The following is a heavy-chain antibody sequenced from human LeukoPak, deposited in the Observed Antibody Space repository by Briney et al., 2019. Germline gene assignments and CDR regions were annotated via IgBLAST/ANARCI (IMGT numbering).Heavy chain of an antibody. V-gene: IGHV4-39*07. J-gene: IGHJ5*02. CDR1: GGSISSSTYY. Sequence: SETLSLTCTVSGGSISSSTYYWGWIRQPPGKGLAWIGSISYTGITYYNPSLKSRVTISVDTSKNQFSLKLSSVTAADTAVYYCARGYSSSWYPNWFDPWGQGTLVTVSS. D-gene: IGHD6-13*01. CDR2: ISYTGIT. CDR3: ARGYSSSWYPNWFDP.